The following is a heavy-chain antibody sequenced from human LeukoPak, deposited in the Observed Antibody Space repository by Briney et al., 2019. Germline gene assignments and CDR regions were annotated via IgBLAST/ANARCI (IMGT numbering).Heavy chain of an antibody. CDR2: ISGSGGST. Sequence: PGGSLRLSCAASGFTFSSYVMSWVRQAPGKGLEWVSAISGSGGSTYYADSVKGRFTISRDNSKNTLYLQMNSLRAEDTAVYYCAKGRGYYDSSGYPYWGQGTLVTVSS. CDR3: AKGRGYYDSSGYPY. CDR1: GFTFSSYV. V-gene: IGHV3-23*01. J-gene: IGHJ4*02. D-gene: IGHD3-22*01.